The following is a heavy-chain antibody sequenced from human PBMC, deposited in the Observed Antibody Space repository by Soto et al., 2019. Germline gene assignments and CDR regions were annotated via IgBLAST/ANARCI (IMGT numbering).Heavy chain of an antibody. Sequence: SETLSLTCAVYGGSFSGYYWRWLRQPPGKGLEWIGEINHSGSTNYNPSLKSRVTISVDTSKNQFSLKLSSVTAADTAVYYCARVRLGYCSSTSCFPYYYYGMDVWGQGTTVTVSS. CDR3: ARVRLGYCSSTSCFPYYYYGMDV. D-gene: IGHD2-2*01. J-gene: IGHJ6*02. CDR1: GGSFSGYY. V-gene: IGHV4-34*01. CDR2: INHSGST.